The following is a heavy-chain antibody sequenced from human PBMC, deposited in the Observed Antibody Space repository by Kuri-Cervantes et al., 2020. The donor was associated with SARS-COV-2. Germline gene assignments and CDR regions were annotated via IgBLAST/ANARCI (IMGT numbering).Heavy chain of an antibody. J-gene: IGHJ4*02. CDR3: ARESIVGATYFDY. Sequence: GGSLRLSCAASGFTFSSYGMHWVRQAPGKGLEWVAVISHDGSNKYYADSVKGRFTISRDNSKNTLYLQMNSLRAEDTAVYYCARESIVGATYFDYWGQGTLVTVSS. CDR2: ISHDGSNK. D-gene: IGHD1-26*01. CDR1: GFTFSSYG. V-gene: IGHV3-30*03.